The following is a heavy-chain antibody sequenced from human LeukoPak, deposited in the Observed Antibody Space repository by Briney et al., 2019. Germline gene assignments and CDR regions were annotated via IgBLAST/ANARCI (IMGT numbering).Heavy chain of an antibody. D-gene: IGHD1-14*01. V-gene: IGHV4-39*07. Sequence: SETLSLTCTVSGGSISSSSYYWGWIRQPPGKGLEWIGSMYYSGSTYYNSSLKSRVTISVDTSKKQYSLKVNSVTAADTAMYYCARDITGSFDYWGQGNLVTVSS. CDR1: GGSISSSSYY. CDR3: ARDITGSFDY. J-gene: IGHJ4*02. CDR2: MYYSGST.